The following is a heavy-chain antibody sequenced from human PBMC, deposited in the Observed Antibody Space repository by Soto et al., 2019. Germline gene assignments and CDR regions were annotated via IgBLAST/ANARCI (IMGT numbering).Heavy chain of an antibody. V-gene: IGHV3-23*04. CDR2: ISGSGGST. Sequence: VQLVESGGGVVQPGRSLRLSCAASGFTFSSYGMHWVRQAPGKGLEWVSAISGSGGSTYYADSVKGRFTISRDNSKNTLYLQMNSLRAEDTAVYYCAKDRAMVRGVPDYWGQGTLVTVSS. J-gene: IGHJ4*02. CDR1: GFTFSSYG. CDR3: AKDRAMVRGVPDY. D-gene: IGHD3-10*01.